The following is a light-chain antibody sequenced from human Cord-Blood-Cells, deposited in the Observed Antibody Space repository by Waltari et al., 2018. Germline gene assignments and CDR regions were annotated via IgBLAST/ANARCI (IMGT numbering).Light chain of an antibody. J-gene: IGKJ4*01. CDR3: QQYYSTPLT. Sequence: DIVMTQSPDSLAVSLGETATINCNSSQSVLYNSNNKNYLAWYQQKPGQPPKLLIYWASTRESGVPDRFSGSGSVTDFTLTISSLQAEDVAVYYCQQYYSTPLTFGGGTKVEIK. CDR1: QSVLYNSNNKNY. CDR2: WAS. V-gene: IGKV4-1*01.